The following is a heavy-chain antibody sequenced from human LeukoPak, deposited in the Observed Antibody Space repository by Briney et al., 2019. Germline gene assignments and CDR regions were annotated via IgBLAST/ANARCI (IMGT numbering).Heavy chain of an antibody. Sequence: PSETLSLTCTVSGGSISSYYWSWIRQPPGKGLEWIGYIYYSENTNYNPSLKSRVTISVDTSKNQFSLKLSSVTAADTAVYYCAREGLASMIRGVIGYWGQGTLVTVSS. J-gene: IGHJ4*02. CDR3: AREGLASMIRGVIGY. CDR2: IYYSENT. V-gene: IGHV4-59*01. D-gene: IGHD3-10*01. CDR1: GGSISSYY.